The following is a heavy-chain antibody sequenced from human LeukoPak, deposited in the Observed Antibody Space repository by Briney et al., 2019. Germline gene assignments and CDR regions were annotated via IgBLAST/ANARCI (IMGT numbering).Heavy chain of an antibody. Sequence: ASVKVSCKASGYTFTSYDINWVRQATGQGLEWMGWMNPNSGNTGYAQKFQGRVTITRNTSISTAYMELSSLRSEDTALYYCARGTTLTTLPYYYYYMDVWGEGTTVTVSS. CDR1: GYTFTSYD. J-gene: IGHJ6*03. CDR2: MNPNSGNT. CDR3: ARGTTLTTLPYYYYYMDV. V-gene: IGHV1-8*03. D-gene: IGHD4-17*01.